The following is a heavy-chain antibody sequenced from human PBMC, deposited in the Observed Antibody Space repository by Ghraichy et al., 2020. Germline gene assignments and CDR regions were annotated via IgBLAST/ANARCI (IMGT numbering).Heavy chain of an antibody. Sequence: GGSLRLSCAASGFTFSSYAMSWVRQAPGKGLEWVSAISGSGGSTYYADSVKGRFTISRDNSKNTLYLQMNSLRAEDTAVYYCAKDPWAGYYGDYVVDYWGQGTLVTVSS. J-gene: IGHJ4*02. CDR1: GFTFSSYA. D-gene: IGHD4-17*01. CDR3: AKDPWAGYYGDYVVDY. V-gene: IGHV3-23*01. CDR2: ISGSGGST.